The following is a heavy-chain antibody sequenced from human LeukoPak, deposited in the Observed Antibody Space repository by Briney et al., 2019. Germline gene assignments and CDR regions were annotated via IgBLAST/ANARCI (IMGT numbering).Heavy chain of an antibody. CDR2: FDPEDGET. V-gene: IGHV1-24*01. J-gene: IGHJ2*01. CDR3: ATSTVVTPFWYFDL. CDR1: GYTLTKLA. Sequence: ASVKVSCKVSGYTLTKLAMHWVRQAPGKGLEWMGGFDPEDGETIYAQKFQGRVTMTKDTSTDTAYMELSSLRSEDTAVYYFATSTVVTPFWYFDLWGRGTLVTVSS. D-gene: IGHD4-23*01.